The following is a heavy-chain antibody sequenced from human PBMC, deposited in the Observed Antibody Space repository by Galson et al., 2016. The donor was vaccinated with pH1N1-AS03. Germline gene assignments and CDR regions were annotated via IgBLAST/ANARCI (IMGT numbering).Heavy chain of an antibody. D-gene: IGHD1-26*01. CDR1: GDSVSSNIDA. CDR2: TYWRAKWYI. CDR3: ARGSYSGFDI. J-gene: IGHJ3*02. V-gene: IGHV6-1*01. Sequence: CAISGDSVSSNIDAWNWIRHSPSRGLEWLGRTYWRAKWYIDYALSLKSRITINPDTSKNQFSLQLPSVIPDDSAVYDCARGSYSGFDIWGQGAKVTVSS.